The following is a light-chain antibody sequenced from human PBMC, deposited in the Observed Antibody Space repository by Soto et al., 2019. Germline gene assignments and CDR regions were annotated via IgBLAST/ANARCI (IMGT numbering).Light chain of an antibody. V-gene: IGKV3-20*01. CDR1: QSVSSSY. CDR3: QQYGSSPLT. J-gene: IGKJ4*01. CDR2: GAS. Sequence: EIVLTQSPGTLSLSPGERATLSCRASQSVSSSYLAWYQQKPGQAPRLLIYGASSSATGIPARFSGSRSGTDFTLTISRLEPEDFAVYYCQQYGSSPLTFGGGTKVEIK.